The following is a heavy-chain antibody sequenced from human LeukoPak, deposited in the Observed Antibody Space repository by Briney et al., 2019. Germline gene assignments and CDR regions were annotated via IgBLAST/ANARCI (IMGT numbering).Heavy chain of an antibody. V-gene: IGHV3-30*04. J-gene: IGHJ4*02. CDR2: ISYDGSNK. D-gene: IGHD3-3*02. CDR3: ARVGGFSRPFDY. Sequence: GGSLRLSCAASGFTLSSYAMHWVRQAPGKGLEWVAVISYDGSNKYYADSVKGRFTISRDNSKNTLYLQMNSLRAEDTAVYYCARVGGFSRPFDYWGQGTLVTVSS. CDR1: GFTLSSYA.